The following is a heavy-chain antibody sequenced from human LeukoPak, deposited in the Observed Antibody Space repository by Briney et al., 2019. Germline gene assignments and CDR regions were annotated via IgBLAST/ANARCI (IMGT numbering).Heavy chain of an antibody. CDR2: NSGST. CDR3: ARGPYSSSSRDEAFDI. D-gene: IGHD6-6*01. V-gene: IGHV4-59*09. J-gene: IGHJ3*02. Sequence: NSGSTNYNPSLKSRVSISVDTSKNQFSLKLTSVTAADTAVYYCARGPYSSSSRDEAFDIWGQGTMVTVSS.